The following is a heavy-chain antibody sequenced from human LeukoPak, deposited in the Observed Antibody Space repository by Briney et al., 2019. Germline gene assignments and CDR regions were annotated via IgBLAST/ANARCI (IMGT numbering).Heavy chain of an antibody. CDR3: ARLANVAMIT. Sequence: SETLSLTCTVYGGAISSSNCCWGWIRQPPGKGLEWIGSIYYSGETYYNPSLKSRVTTSLDTSKNQFSLRLSSVTAADTAVYYCARLANVAMITWGQGTLVTASS. CDR2: IYYSGET. CDR1: GGAISSSNCC. D-gene: IGHD5-12*01. J-gene: IGHJ5*02. V-gene: IGHV4-39*01.